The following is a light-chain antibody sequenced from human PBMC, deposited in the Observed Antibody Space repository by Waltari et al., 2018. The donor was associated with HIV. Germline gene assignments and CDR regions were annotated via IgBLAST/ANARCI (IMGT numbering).Light chain of an antibody. J-gene: IGLJ2*01. CDR2: DVA. CDR1: GAEVGAYNY. CDR3: SSYTTFNTII. V-gene: IGLV2-14*03. Sequence: QSALTQPASGSGSPGQSITISCAGTGAEVGAYNYVAWYQKLPDTVPKLIIYDVASRPSGVSDRFSGSKSGNTASLTISGLQAEDAGDYYCSSYTTFNTIIFGGGTKLTVL.